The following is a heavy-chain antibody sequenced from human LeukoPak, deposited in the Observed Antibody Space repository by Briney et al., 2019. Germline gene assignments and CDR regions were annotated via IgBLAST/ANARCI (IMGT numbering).Heavy chain of an antibody. D-gene: IGHD1-26*01. J-gene: IGHJ4*02. CDR2: ISAYNGNT. V-gene: IGHV1-18*01. Sequence: ASVKVSCKASGYTFTTYDINWVRQAPGQGLEWMGWISAYNGNTNYAQKLQGRVTMTTDTSTSTAYMELRSLRSDDTAVYYCARDELLLFDYWGQGTLVTVSS. CDR3: ARDELLLFDY. CDR1: GYTFTTYD.